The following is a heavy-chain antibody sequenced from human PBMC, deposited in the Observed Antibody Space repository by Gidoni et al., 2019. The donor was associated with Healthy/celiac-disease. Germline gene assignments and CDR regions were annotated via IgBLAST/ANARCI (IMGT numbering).Heavy chain of an antibody. CDR3: AKDFDMSDQEGDFDY. Sequence: QVQLVESGGGVVQPGRSLRLSCAASGFTFSSYGMHWVRQAPGKGLEWVAVISYDGSNKYYADSVKGRFTISRDNSKNTLYLQMNSLRAEDTAVYYCAKDFDMSDQEGDFDYWGQGTLVTVSS. CDR2: ISYDGSNK. D-gene: IGHD2-21*02. J-gene: IGHJ4*02. CDR1: GFTFSSYG. V-gene: IGHV3-30*18.